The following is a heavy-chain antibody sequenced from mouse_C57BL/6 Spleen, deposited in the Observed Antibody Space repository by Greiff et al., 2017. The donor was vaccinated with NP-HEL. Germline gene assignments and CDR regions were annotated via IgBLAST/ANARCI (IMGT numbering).Heavy chain of an antibody. CDR2: INPNNGGT. J-gene: IGHJ3*01. V-gene: IGHV1-22*01. Sequence: EVQLQQSGPELVKPGASVKMSCKASGYTFTDYNMPWVKQSHGKSLEWIGYINPNNGGTSYIQKFKGKATLTVNKSPSTAYMELRSLTSEDSAVYYCARDYYSNPFAYWGQGTLVTVSA. CDR1: GYTFTDYN. CDR3: ARDYYSNPFAY. D-gene: IGHD2-5*01.